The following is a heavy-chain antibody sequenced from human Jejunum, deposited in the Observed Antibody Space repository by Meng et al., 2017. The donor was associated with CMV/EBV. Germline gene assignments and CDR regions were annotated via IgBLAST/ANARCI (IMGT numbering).Heavy chain of an antibody. D-gene: IGHD2-15*01. CDR3: ARVRGGFDP. J-gene: IGHJ5*02. CDR1: GGSISGYY. CDR2: IYYTGGT. Sequence: SLPCPVSGGSISGYYWSWIRQPPGKGLEWVGYIYYTGGTNYNPSLESRATISLDRTKSQFSLKLTSVTPADTAVYYCARVRGGFDPLGQGILVTVSS. V-gene: IGHV4-59*01.